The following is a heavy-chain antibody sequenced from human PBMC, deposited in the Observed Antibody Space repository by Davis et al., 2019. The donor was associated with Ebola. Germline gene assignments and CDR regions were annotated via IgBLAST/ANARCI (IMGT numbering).Heavy chain of an antibody. CDR2: ISSDSDYI. V-gene: IGHV3-21*01. J-gene: IGHJ3*01. CDR1: GFTFSSYS. CDR3: ARDPGARATLDAFDV. D-gene: IGHD7-27*01. Sequence: GESLKISCAASGFTFSSYSMNWVRQAPGKGLEWVSSISSDSDYIYYADSAKGRFTISRDNAKNSLYLQMSSLRVDDTAVYYCARDPGARATLDAFDVWGPGTMVIVSS.